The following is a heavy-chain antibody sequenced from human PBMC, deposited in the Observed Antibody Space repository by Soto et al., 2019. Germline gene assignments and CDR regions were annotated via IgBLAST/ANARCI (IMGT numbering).Heavy chain of an antibody. CDR3: VRSRVLIAVAGMATYYYYYGMDV. V-gene: IGHV6-1*01. J-gene: IGHJ6*02. Sequence: SQTLSLTCAISGDSVSSDSAAWNWIRQSPSRGLEWLGRTYYRSKWYNDYAVSVNGRITINPDTSKNHFSLQLNSVTPEDTAVYYCVRSRVLIAVAGMATYYYYYGMDVWGQGTTVTVSS. CDR2: TYYRSKWYN. D-gene: IGHD6-19*01. CDR1: GDSVSSDSAA.